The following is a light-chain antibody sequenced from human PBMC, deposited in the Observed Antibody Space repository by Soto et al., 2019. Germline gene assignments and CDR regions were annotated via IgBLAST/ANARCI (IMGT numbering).Light chain of an antibody. J-gene: IGKJ3*01. Sequence: DIQMTQSPSSLSASVGDRVTVTCRASQGIDTYLAWYQQKPGQVPKLLIYAASTLQSGVPSRFSGSGSGTDVTLTFSSLQPEDVATYFCQKYTRAPFTFGPGTKVDIK. V-gene: IGKV1-27*01. CDR2: AAS. CDR3: QKYTRAPFT. CDR1: QGIDTY.